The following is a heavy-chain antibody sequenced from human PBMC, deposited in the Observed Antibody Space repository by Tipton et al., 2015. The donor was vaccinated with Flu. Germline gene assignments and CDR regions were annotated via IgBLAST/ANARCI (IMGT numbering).Heavy chain of an antibody. Sequence: TLSLTCTVSSGSIRSINYFCAWIRQPPGKGLELIGSIYPSGTTYYNLSLKSRVTISVDTSKSQFSLKVRSVTAADTAVYYCARLSYYDVDLKNFYFDYWGQGALVTVSS. CDR2: IYPSGTT. D-gene: IGHD3-10*02. V-gene: IGHV4-39*01. J-gene: IGHJ4*02. CDR3: ARLSYYDVDLKNFYFDY. CDR1: SGSIRSINYF.